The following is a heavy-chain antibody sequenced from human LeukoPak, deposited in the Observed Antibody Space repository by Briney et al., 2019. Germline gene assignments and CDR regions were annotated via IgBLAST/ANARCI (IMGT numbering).Heavy chain of an antibody. D-gene: IGHD2-2*02. CDR2: IIPIFGTA. V-gene: IGHV1-69*05. Sequence: AAVKVSCMASVGTLSSYAISRVRQAPGQGVEWVGRIIPIFGTAHYAQKPQGRVTLTTDKTPSTAYMELSSLRSEDTAVYYCASHHCSSTSCYKGIYYYYYYMDLWGKDTTVSVS. CDR3: ASHHCSSTSCYKGIYYYYYYMDL. J-gene: IGHJ6*03. CDR1: VGTLSSYA.